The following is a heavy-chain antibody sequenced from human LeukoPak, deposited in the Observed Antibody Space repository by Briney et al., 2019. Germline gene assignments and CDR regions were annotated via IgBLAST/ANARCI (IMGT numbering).Heavy chain of an antibody. CDR2: ISYDGSNK. V-gene: IGHV3-30*18. CDR3: AKILGTRGVISRYYYYGMDV. D-gene: IGHD3-10*01. CDR1: GFTFSSYG. Sequence: GGSLRLSCAASGFTFSSYGMHWVRQAPGKGLVWVAVISYDGSNKYYADSVKGRFTISRDNSKNTLYLQMNSLRAEDTAVYYCAKILGTRGVISRYYYYGMDVWGQGTTVTVSS. J-gene: IGHJ6*02.